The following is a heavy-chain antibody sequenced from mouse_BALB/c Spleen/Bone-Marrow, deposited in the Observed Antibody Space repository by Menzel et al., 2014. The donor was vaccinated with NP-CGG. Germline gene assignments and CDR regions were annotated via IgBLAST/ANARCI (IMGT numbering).Heavy chain of an antibody. CDR1: GFAFSSYD. J-gene: IGHJ3*01. Sequence: EVKLMESGGGLVKPGGSLKLSCAASGFAFSSYDMSWVRQTPEKRLDWVAYISSGGGCTYYPDTVKGRFTISRDNAKNTMCLQMSSLKSEDTAMYYCAREGRLRRDMPYWGQGTLVTVSA. CDR2: ISSGGGCT. V-gene: IGHV5-12-1*01. CDR3: AREGRLRRDMPY. D-gene: IGHD2-2*01.